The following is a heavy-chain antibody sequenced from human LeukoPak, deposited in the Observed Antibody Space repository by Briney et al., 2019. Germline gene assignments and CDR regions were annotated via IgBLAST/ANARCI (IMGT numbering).Heavy chain of an antibody. Sequence: QSGGSLRLSCAASGFTFSSYWMSWVRQAPGKGLEWVANIKQDGREKYYVDSVKGRFTISRDNAKNSLYLQMNSLRAEDTAVYYCARDAYYYDSSGYFPPSYFDYWGQGTLVNVSS. J-gene: IGHJ4*02. CDR3: ARDAYYYDSSGYFPPSYFDY. D-gene: IGHD3-22*01. CDR2: IKQDGREK. V-gene: IGHV3-7*01. CDR1: GFTFSSYW.